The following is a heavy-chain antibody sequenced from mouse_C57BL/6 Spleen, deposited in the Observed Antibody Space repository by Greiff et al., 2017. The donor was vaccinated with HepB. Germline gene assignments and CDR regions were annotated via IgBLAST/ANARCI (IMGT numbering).Heavy chain of an antibody. Sequence: QVQLQQPGAELVKPGASVKLSCKASGYTFTSYWMQWVKQRPGQGLEWIGEIDPSDSYTNYNQKFKGKATLTVDTSSSTAYMQLSSLTCEDSAVYYCARSCPYDAMDYWGQGTSVTVSS. J-gene: IGHJ4*01. CDR1: GYTFTSYW. V-gene: IGHV1-50*01. CDR3: ARSCPYDAMDY. CDR2: IDPSDSYT.